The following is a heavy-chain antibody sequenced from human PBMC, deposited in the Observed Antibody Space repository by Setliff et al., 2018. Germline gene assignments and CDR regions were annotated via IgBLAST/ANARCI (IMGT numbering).Heavy chain of an antibody. V-gene: IGHV5-51*01. Sequence: GESLKISCKASGYSFPSYWIGWVRQVPGKGLEWMGIIYPGDSDTRYTPSFQGQVTTEYAASVKGRFTISRDDSKNSLYLQMDSLKTEDTALYYCAREELKSWELRWDYWGQGTLVTVSS. CDR3: SLKTEDTALYYCAREELKSWELRWDY. D-gene: IGHD3-10*01. CDR1: GYSFPSYW. CDR2: IYPGDSDT. J-gene: IGHJ4*02.